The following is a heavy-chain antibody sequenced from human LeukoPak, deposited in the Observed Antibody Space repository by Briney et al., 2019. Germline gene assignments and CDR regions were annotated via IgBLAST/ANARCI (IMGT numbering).Heavy chain of an antibody. D-gene: IGHD4-23*01. V-gene: IGHV1-46*01. CDR1: GYTFTTYY. CDR2: INPSGGST. Sequence: ASVKVSCKASGYTFTTYYMHWVRQAPGQGLEWMGIINPSGGSTSYAQKFQGRVTMTRDTSTSTVYMELSSLRSEDTAVYYCARDGEATVVTPRYFDYWGQGTLVTVSS. CDR3: ARDGEATVVTPRYFDY. J-gene: IGHJ4*02.